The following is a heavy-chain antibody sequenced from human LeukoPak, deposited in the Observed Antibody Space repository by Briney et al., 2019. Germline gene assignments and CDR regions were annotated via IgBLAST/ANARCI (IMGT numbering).Heavy chain of an antibody. CDR1: GFTFSTYW. CDR2: XXQDGSEK. CDR3: ARDREVPTPDEYFEH. J-gene: IGHJ1*01. D-gene: IGHD5-24*01. V-gene: IGHV3-7*01. Sequence: PGGSLRLSCAASGFTFSTYWMTWVRQAPGKGLEWXXXXXQDGSEKYYVDSVKGRFTVSRDNAKNSVFLLMNSLRADDTAVYYCARDREVPTPDEYFEHWGQGTLVTVSS.